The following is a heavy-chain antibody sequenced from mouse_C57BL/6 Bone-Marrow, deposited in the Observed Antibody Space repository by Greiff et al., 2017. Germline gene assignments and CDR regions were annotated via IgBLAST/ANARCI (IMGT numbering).Heavy chain of an antibody. Sequence: QVQLQQPGTELVKPGASVKLSCKASGYTFTSYWMHWVKQRPGQGLEWIGNINPSNGGTNYNEKFKSKATLTVDKSSSTAYMQISSLTSDDAAVYYCAREVLRGALDYWGQGTAVTVSS. J-gene: IGHJ4*01. CDR1: GYTFTSYW. V-gene: IGHV1-53*01. CDR3: AREVLRGALDY. D-gene: IGHD1-1*01. CDR2: INPSNGGT.